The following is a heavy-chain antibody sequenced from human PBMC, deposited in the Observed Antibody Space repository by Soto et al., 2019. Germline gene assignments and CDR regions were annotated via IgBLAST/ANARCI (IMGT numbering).Heavy chain of an antibody. J-gene: IGHJ6*02. D-gene: IGHD7-27*01. CDR3: ARLTGALYGMDV. CDR2: INHSGST. CDR1: GGSFSGYY. Sequence: PSETLSLTCAVYGGSFSGYYWSWIRQPPGKGLEWIGEINHSGSTNYNPSLKSRVTISVDTSKNQFSLKLSSVTAADTAVYYCARLTGALYGMDVWGQGTTVT. V-gene: IGHV4-34*01.